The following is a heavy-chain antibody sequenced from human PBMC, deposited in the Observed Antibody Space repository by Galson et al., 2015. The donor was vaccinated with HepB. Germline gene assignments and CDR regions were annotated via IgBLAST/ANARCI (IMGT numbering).Heavy chain of an antibody. Sequence: SLRLSCAASGFTFSSYAMTWVRQAPGKGLEWVSSISGSGGATSDADSVKGRFTISRDNSKNTLVLQMNNLRAEDTAIYYCAKDTLGAYSTSYFNAFETWGQGTMVTVSP. J-gene: IGHJ3*02. D-gene: IGHD6-13*01. CDR3: AKDTLGAYSTSYFNAFET. CDR2: ISGSGGAT. V-gene: IGHV3-23*01. CDR1: GFTFSSYA.